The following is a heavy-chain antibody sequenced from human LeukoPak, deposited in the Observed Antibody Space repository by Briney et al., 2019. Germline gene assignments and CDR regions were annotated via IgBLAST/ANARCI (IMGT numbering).Heavy chain of an antibody. Sequence: ASVKVSCKASGYTFTSYGISWVRQAPGQGLEWMGWISAYNGNTNYAQKLQGRVTMTTDTSTSTAYMELRSLRSDDTAVYYCARGEDYYDSSGYFEYYFDYWGQGTLVTVSS. CDR2: ISAYNGNT. CDR3: ARGEDYYDSSGYFEYYFDY. V-gene: IGHV1-18*01. J-gene: IGHJ4*02. D-gene: IGHD3-22*01. CDR1: GYTFTSYG.